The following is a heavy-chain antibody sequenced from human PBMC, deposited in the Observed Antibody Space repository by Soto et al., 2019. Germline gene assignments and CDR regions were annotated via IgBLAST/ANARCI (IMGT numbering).Heavy chain of an antibody. CDR3: ARDTYSGYDFGI. CDR1: GASVAGGSYY. D-gene: IGHD5-12*01. V-gene: IGHV4-30-4*01. J-gene: IGHJ4*02. CDR2: IPSRGRP. Sequence: PSETLSLTCSVSGASVAGGSYYWSWVRQPPGKGLEWIGYIPSRGRPFYNPSLTSRGTISADTSKNQLSLQLTSVTAADTAVYYCARDTYSGYDFGIWDQGTLVTVS.